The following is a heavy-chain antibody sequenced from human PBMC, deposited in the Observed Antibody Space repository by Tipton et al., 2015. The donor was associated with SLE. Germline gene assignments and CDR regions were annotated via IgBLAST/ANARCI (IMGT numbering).Heavy chain of an antibody. CDR3: AREDPGSAFDI. CDR1: GGSISSDTYY. V-gene: IGHV4-61*09. Sequence: TLSLTCIVSGGSISSDTYYWSWLRQPAGKGLEWIGHIYTSGGTNYNPSLKTRVTISVDMSKNQFSLKLSSVTAADTAVYYCAREDPGSAFDIWGQGTMVTVSS. D-gene: IGHD3-10*01. CDR2: IYTSGGT. J-gene: IGHJ3*02.